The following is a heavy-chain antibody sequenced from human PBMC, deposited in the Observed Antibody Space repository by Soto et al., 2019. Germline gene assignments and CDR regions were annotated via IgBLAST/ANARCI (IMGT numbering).Heavy chain of an antibody. D-gene: IGHD6-13*01. CDR3: ARDPKFNRYKYSSSSRWFDP. CDR2: ISAYNGNT. CDR1: GYTFTSYG. V-gene: IGHV1-18*01. J-gene: IGHJ5*02. Sequence: ASVKVSCKASGYTFTSYGISWVRQAPGQGLEWMGWISAYNGNTNYAQKLQGRVTMTTDTSTSTAYMELRSLRSDDTAVYYCARDPKFNRYKYSSSSRWFDPWGQGTLVTSPQ.